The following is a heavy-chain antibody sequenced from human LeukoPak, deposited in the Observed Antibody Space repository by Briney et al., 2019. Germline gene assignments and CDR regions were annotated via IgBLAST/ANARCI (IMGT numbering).Heavy chain of an antibody. J-gene: IGHJ6*02. CDR3: AKDVTPTYYYDSSGYLDV. CDR2: ICCSGGST. Sequence: GGSLRLSCAASGFTFSSYAMSWVRQAPGKGLEWVSAICCSGGSTYYADSVKGRFTIYRNNSKNTLYLQMNSLRGEHTAVYYCAKDVTPTYYYDSSGYLDVWGQGTTVTVSS. V-gene: IGHV3-23*01. D-gene: IGHD3-22*01. CDR1: GFTFSSYA.